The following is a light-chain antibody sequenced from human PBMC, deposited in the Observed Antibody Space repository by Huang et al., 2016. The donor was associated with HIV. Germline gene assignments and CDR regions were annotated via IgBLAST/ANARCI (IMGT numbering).Light chain of an antibody. V-gene: IGKV1-6*01. CDR2: GAS. J-gene: IGKJ1*01. Sequence: AIQMTQSPSSLSASVGDRVTVTCRAGQDIRDDLAWYQYKPGKAPKLIIYGASTLQTVVPSRFSGSGSGTDFTLTINSLQPEDFATYYCLQNNNYPWTFGQGTKVEIK. CDR1: QDIRDD. CDR3: LQNNNYPWT.